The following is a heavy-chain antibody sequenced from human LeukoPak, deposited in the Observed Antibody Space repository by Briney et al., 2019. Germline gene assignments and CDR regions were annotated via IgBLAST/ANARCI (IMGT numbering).Heavy chain of an antibody. CDR1: GGSISSSSYY. V-gene: IGHV4-39*01. Sequence: SETLSLTCTVSGGSISSSSYYWGWIRQPPGKGLEWIGSIYYSGSTYYNPSLKSRVTISVDTSKNQFSLKLSSVTAADTAVYYCARGYSSSWYGKTPYLCFDLWGRGTLVTVSS. J-gene: IGHJ2*01. CDR2: IYYSGST. D-gene: IGHD6-13*01. CDR3: ARGYSSSWYGKTPYLCFDL.